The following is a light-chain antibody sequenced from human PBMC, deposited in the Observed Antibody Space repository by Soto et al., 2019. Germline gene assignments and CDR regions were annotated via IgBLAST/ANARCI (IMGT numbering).Light chain of an antibody. CDR1: QSIKSRY. J-gene: IGKJ3*01. CDR2: GAS. V-gene: IGKV3-20*01. CDR3: QQFGSSPGFT. Sequence: EIVLTQSPGTLSLSPGERATLSCRASQSIKSRYLAWYQQKPGQAPRLLIYGASSRATGIPDRFSGSGSGTDFTLTISRLEPEHFAVYYCQQFGSSPGFTFGPGTIVDIK.